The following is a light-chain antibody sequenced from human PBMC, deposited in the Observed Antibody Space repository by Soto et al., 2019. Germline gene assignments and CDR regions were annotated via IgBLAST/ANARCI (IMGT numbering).Light chain of an antibody. CDR1: SSNIESNS. Sequence: QSVLTQPPSASGTPGQRVTISCSGSSSNIESNSVNWYQQLPGTAPKLLIQTKNQRPSAGPDRFSGSTSGTSASLAISGLQSEEDGDYYCAAWDDSLNGVLFGGGTQLTVL. V-gene: IGLV1-44*01. J-gene: IGLJ2*01. CDR3: AAWDDSLNGVL. CDR2: TKN.